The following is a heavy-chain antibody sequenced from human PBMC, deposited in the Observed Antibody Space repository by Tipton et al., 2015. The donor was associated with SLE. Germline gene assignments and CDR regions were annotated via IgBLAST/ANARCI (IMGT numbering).Heavy chain of an antibody. J-gene: IGHJ3*02. Sequence: TLSLTCAVYGGSFSGYHWSWIRQPPGKGLEWIGEINHSGSTNYNPSLKSRVTISVDTSKNQFSQILSSVTAADTALYYCARPRTALRDAFDIWGQGTMVTVSS. CDR3: ARPRTALRDAFDI. CDR1: GGSFSGYH. D-gene: IGHD4-17*01. V-gene: IGHV4-34*01. CDR2: INHSGST.